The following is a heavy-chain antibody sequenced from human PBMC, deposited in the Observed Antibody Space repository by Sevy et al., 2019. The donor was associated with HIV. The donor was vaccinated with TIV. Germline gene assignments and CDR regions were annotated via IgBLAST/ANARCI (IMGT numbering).Heavy chain of an antibody. V-gene: IGHV3-48*02. J-gene: IGHJ3*02. Sequence: GGSLRLSCTASGFTFSSYSMNWVRQAPGKGLEWVSYISSSSSTIYYADSVKGRFTISRDNAKNSLYLQMNSLRDEETAVYYCARQGADRYNAFDIWGQGTIVTVSS. D-gene: IGHD1-1*01. CDR3: ARQGADRYNAFDI. CDR2: ISSSSSTI. CDR1: GFTFSSYS.